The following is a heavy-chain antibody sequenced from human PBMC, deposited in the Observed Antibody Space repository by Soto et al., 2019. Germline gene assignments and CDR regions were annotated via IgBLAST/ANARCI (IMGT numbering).Heavy chain of an antibody. V-gene: IGHV4-61*01. D-gene: IGHD3-9*01. CDR1: GGSVSSGSYY. J-gene: IGHJ4*02. Sequence: SETLSLTCTVSGGSVSSGSYYWSWIRQPPGKGLEWIGFIYYSGSTNYNPSLKSRVTISVDTSKNQFSLKLSSVTAADTAVYYCARMGFDWFATYDYWGQGTLVTVSS. CDR2: IYYSGST. CDR3: ARMGFDWFATYDY.